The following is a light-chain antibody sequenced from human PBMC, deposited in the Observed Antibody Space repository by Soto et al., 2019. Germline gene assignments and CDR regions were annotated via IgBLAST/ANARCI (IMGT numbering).Light chain of an antibody. CDR3: AAWDDSLSAWV. Sequence: QSVLTQPPSASGTPGQRVSISCSGSSSNIGSNYVYWYQHLPGTAPKLLIYRNNQRPSGVPARFSGSKSGTSASLAISGLRYEDEADYYCAAWDDSLSAWVFGGGTQLTVL. CDR1: SSNIGSNY. J-gene: IGLJ7*01. CDR2: RNN. V-gene: IGLV1-47*01.